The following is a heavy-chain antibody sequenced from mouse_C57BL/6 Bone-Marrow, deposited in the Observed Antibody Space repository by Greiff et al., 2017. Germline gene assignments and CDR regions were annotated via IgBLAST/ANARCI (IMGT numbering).Heavy chain of an antibody. J-gene: IGHJ3*01. D-gene: IGHD2-4*01. CDR3: AREEDDYPFTY. CDR1: GYTFTSYW. CDR2: IDPSDSYT. V-gene: IGHV1-50*01. Sequence: QVQLQQPGAELVKPGASVKLSCKASGYTFTSYWMQWVKQRPGQGLEWIGEIDPSDSYTNYNQKFKGKATLTVDTSSSTAYMQLSSLTSEDSAVYYCAREEDDYPFTYWGQETLVTVSA.